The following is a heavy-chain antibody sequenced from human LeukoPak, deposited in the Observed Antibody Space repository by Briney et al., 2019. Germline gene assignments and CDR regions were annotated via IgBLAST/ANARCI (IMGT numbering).Heavy chain of an antibody. V-gene: IGHV1-8*01. J-gene: IGHJ6*03. CDR1: GYTFTSYD. Sequence: ASVKVSCKASGYTFTSYDINWVRQATGQGLEWMGWMNPNSANTGYAQKFQGRVTMTRNTSISTAYMELSSLRSEDTAVYYCARGRGSSDYYYYMDVWGKGTTVTVSS. D-gene: IGHD6-6*01. CDR2: MNPNSANT. CDR3: ARGRGSSDYYYYMDV.